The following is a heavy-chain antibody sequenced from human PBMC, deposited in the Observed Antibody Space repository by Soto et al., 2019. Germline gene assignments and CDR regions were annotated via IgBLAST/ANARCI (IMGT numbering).Heavy chain of an antibody. CDR2: IYPGDSDT. CDR3: ARGGYSGNSKDPLYI. D-gene: IGHD6-25*01. V-gene: IGHV5-51*01. J-gene: IGHJ3*02. Sequence: PGESLKISCKGSGYTFTAYWIGWVRQMPGKGLEWMGIIYPGDSDTRYSPSFQGQVTISADKSITTAYLQWSSLKASDTAMFYCARGGYSGNSKDPLYICGPGTMVTVSS. CDR1: GYTFTAYW.